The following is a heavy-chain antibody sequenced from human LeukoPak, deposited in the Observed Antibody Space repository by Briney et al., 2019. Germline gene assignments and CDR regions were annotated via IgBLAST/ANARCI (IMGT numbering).Heavy chain of an antibody. V-gene: IGHV4-30-4*07. CDR2: IHDSGST. CDR1: GDSISSGGYA. J-gene: IGHJ5*02. D-gene: IGHD6-13*01. CDR3: ARVVAAAGNNWFDP. Sequence: PSETLSLTCAVSGDSISSGGYAWSWIRQTPGKRLEWIAYIHDSGSTYYNPSLKSRVSISVDTSKNQFSLKLSSVTAADTAVYYCARVVAAAGNNWFDPWGQGTLVTVSS.